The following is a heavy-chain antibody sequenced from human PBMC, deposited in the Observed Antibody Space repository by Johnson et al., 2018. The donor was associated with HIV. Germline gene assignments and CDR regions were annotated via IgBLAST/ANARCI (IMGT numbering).Heavy chain of an antibody. CDR1: GFTVISDY. J-gene: IGHJ3*02. CDR3: TTEVGATQNAFDI. D-gene: IGHD1-26*01. Sequence: VQLVESGGGLVQPGGSLRLSCGVSGFTVISDYMSWVRQAPGKGLEWVSRINSDGSSTSYADSVKGRFTISRDNAKNTLYLQMNSLRAEDTAVYYCTTEVGATQNAFDIWGQGTMVTVSS. V-gene: IGHV3-74*01. CDR2: INSDGSST.